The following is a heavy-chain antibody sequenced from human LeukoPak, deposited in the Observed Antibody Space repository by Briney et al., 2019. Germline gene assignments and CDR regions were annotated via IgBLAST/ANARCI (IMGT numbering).Heavy chain of an antibody. CDR1: GGSISSYY. CDR2: IYTSGST. CDR3: ARVGCSGGSCWFDP. Sequence: SETLSLTCTVSGGSISSYYWRWIRQPAGKGLEWIERIYTSGSTNYNPSLKSRVTMSVDTSRNQFSLKLSSVTAADTAVYYCARVGCSGGSCWFDPWGQGTLVTVSS. V-gene: IGHV4-4*07. J-gene: IGHJ5*02. D-gene: IGHD2-15*01.